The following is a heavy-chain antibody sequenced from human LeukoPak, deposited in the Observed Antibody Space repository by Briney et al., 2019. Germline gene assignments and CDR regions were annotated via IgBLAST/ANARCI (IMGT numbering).Heavy chain of an antibody. CDR2: VYNSGST. CDR3: ARGTGGYRFDP. D-gene: IGHD1-1*01. Sequence: SETLSLTCAVSVASMSNYHWSWIRQPPGRGLEYIGYVYNSGSTFYNPSLKSRVTISADTSRKQFSLKLTSVTATDTAVYYCARGTGGYRFDPWGQGILVTVSS. V-gene: IGHV4-59*01. J-gene: IGHJ5*02. CDR1: VASMSNYH.